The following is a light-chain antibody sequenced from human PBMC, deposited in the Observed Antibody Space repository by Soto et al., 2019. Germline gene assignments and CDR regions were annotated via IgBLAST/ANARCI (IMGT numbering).Light chain of an antibody. CDR2: RNN. J-gene: IGLJ2*01. CDR1: SSNIGSNY. V-gene: IGLV1-47*01. Sequence: QSVLTQPPSASGTPGQWVTISCSGSSSNIGSNYVYWYQQFPGTAPKLLIYRNNQRPSGVPDRFSGSKSGTSASLAISGLRSEDEADYYCAAWDDSLSAYVVFGGGTKLTVL. CDR3: AAWDDSLSAYVV.